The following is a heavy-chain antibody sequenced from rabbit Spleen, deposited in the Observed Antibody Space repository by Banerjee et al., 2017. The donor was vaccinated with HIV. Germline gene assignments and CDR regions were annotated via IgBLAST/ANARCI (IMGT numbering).Heavy chain of an antibody. J-gene: IGHJ6*01. D-gene: IGHD1-1*01. Sequence: QEQLEESGGDLVKPEGSLTLTCKASGVSFSGDSYMCWVRQAPGKGLEWIACIDAGSSAFTYFASWAKGRFTISKTSSTTVTLQMTSLTAADTATYFCARDTSSSFSSYGMDLWGPRHPRHRL. CDR2: IDAGSSAFT. CDR1: GVSFSGDSY. CDR3: ARDTSSSFSSYGMDL. V-gene: IGHV1S45*01.